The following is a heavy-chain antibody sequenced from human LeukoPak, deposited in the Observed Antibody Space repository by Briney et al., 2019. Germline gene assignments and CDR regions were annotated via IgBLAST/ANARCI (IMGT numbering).Heavy chain of an antibody. CDR3: GRRKGGSDYIEF. CDR1: IYSISISSGFY. CDR2: ISHIGTT. Sequence: SETLSLTCAVSIYSISISSGFYWAWSRQPPGKGLEWIWTISHIGTTYYNPSIKRRVTISVERSENQFSLRLRSVTAADTAMYYCGRRKGGSDYIEFWGQGTLVTVSS. D-gene: IGHD6-19*01. J-gene: IGHJ4*02. V-gene: IGHV4-38-2*01.